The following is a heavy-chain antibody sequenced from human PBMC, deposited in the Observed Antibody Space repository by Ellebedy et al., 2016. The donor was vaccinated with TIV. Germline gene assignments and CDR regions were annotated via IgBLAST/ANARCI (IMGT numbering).Heavy chain of an antibody. V-gene: IGHV3-9*01. D-gene: IGHD2-15*01. Sequence: GGSLRLSCAASGFTFDDYAMHWVRQAPGKGLEWVSGISWNSGSIGYADSVKGRFTISRDNAKNSLYLQMNSLRAEDTALYYCAKDMSGAGYCSGGSCYYRFRYYYYGMDVWGQGTTVTVSS. J-gene: IGHJ6*02. CDR2: ISWNSGSI. CDR3: AKDMSGAGYCSGGSCYYRFRYYYYGMDV. CDR1: GFTFDDYA.